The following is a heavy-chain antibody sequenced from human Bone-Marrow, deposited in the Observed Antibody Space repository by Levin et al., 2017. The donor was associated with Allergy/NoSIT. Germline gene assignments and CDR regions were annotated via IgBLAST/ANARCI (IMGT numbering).Heavy chain of an antibody. CDR2: IYYSGST. D-gene: IGHD3-9*01. J-gene: IGHJ3*02. CDR1: GGSISSYY. Sequence: PSQTLSLTCTVSGGSISSYYWSWIRQPPGKGLEWIGYIYYSGSTNYNPSLKSRVTISVDTSKNQFSLKLSSVTAADTAVYYCARPLRYFAQWDAFDIWGQGTMVTVSS. V-gene: IGHV4-59*01. CDR3: ARPLRYFAQWDAFDI.